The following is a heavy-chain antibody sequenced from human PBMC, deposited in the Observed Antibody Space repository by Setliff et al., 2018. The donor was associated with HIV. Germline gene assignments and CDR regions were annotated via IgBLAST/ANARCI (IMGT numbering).Heavy chain of an antibody. CDR1: GGSISSGSYY. D-gene: IGHD5-18*01. CDR2: IYTSGST. V-gene: IGHV4-61*09. J-gene: IGHJ4*01. Sequence: PSETLSLTCTVSGGSISSGSYYWSWIRQPAGKGLEWIGHIYTSGSTNYNPSLKSRVTISVDTSKQQFSLEVSSVTAADTAVYYCARTRGYSYGTLAGFDYWGRGSLVTVSS. CDR3: ARTRGYSYGTLAGFDY.